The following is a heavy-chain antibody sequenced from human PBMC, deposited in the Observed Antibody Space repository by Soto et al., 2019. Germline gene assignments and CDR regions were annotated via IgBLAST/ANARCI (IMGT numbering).Heavy chain of an antibody. CDR3: ARGDPLFDY. J-gene: IGHJ4*02. V-gene: IGHV4-34*01. CDR1: GGSFSVYY. Sequence: SETLSLTCAVYGGSFSVYYWSWIRQPPGKGLEWIGEINHSGSTNYNPSLKSRVTISVDTSKNQFSLKLSSVTAADTAVYYCARGDPLFDYWGQGTLVTVSS. CDR2: INHSGST.